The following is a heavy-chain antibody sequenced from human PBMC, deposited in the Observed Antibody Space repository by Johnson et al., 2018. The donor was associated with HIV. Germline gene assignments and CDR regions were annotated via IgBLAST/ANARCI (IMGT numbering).Heavy chain of an antibody. V-gene: IGHV3-NL1*01. D-gene: IGHD1-26*01. Sequence: VQLVESGGGVVQPGRSLRLSCAASGFTFSSYAMHWVRQAPGKGLEWVSGISWNSGSIGYADSVKGRFAISRDNSKNTLFLQMKSLRAEDTAVYYCAKESKWESRTPHAFDFWGQGTVVTVSS. CDR1: GFTFSSYA. J-gene: IGHJ3*01. CDR2: ISWNSGSI. CDR3: AKESKWESRTPHAFDF.